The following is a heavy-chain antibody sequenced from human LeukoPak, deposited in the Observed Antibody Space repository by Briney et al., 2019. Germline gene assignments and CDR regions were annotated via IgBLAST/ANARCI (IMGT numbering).Heavy chain of an antibody. CDR2: INSDGSTT. J-gene: IGHJ6*03. Sequence: AGGSLRLSCAASGLTFSSYWMHWVRQAPGKGLVWVSRINSDGSTTTYADSVKGRFTISRDNAKNSLYLQMNSLRAEDTAVYYCARTTEAHSWRTRYYDYYMDVWGKGTTVTVSS. V-gene: IGHV3-74*01. CDR3: ARTTEAHSWRTRYYDYYMDV. D-gene: IGHD6-13*01. CDR1: GLTFSSYW.